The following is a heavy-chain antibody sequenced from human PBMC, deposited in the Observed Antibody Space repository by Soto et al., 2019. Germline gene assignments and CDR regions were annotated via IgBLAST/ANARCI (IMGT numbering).Heavy chain of an antibody. J-gene: IGHJ5*02. V-gene: IGHV3-23*01. CDR2: ISGSGGST. D-gene: IGHD2-15*01. CDR1: GFTFSSYA. CDR3: AKDRSYCSGGSCYSDWFDP. Sequence: EVQLLESGGGLVQPGGSLRLSCAASGFTFSSYAMSWVRQAPGKGLEWVSAISGSGGSTYYADSVKGRFTISRDNYKNTLYLQMNSLRAEDTAVYYCAKDRSYCSGGSCYSDWFDPWGQGTLVTVSS.